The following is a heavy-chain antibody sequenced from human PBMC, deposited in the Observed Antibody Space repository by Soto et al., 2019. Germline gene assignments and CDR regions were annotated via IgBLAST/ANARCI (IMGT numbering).Heavy chain of an antibody. CDR2: MYHSGST. Sequence: SETLSLTCAVSGGSISSGGYSWSWIRQPPGKGLEWIGYMYHSGSTYYNPSLKSRVTISIDRSKNQFSLKLSSVTAADTAVYYCARVKASRVNFDYWGQGTLVTVSS. V-gene: IGHV4-30-2*01. CDR1: GGSISSGGYS. CDR3: ARVKASRVNFDY. J-gene: IGHJ4*02. D-gene: IGHD4-4*01.